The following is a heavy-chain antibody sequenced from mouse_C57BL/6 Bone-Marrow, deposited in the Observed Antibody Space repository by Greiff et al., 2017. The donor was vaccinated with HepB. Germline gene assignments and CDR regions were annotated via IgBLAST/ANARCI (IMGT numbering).Heavy chain of an antibody. CDR3: ARDADKRGYFDV. Sequence: EVKLQESGGGLVKPGGSLKLSCAASGFTFSSYAMSWVRQTPEKRLEWVATISDGGSYTYYPDNVKGRFTISRDNAKKNLYLQMSHLKSEDTAMYYGARDADKRGYFDVWGTGTTVTVSS. CDR1: GFTFSSYA. J-gene: IGHJ1*03. V-gene: IGHV5-4*01. D-gene: IGHD3-3*01. CDR2: ISDGGSYT.